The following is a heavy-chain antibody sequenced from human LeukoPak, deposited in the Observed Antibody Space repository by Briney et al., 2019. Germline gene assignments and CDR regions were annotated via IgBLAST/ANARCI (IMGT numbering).Heavy chain of an antibody. CDR2: ISGSGGST. V-gene: IGHV3-23*01. Sequence: GGSLRLSCAASGFTFSSYAVSWVRQAPGKGLECVSLISGSGGSTYYADSVKGRFTISRDNAKNSLYLHMNSLRADDTAVYYCARDTRSLIDYWGQGTLVTVSS. J-gene: IGHJ4*02. D-gene: IGHD1-26*01. CDR3: ARDTRSLIDY. CDR1: GFTFSSYA.